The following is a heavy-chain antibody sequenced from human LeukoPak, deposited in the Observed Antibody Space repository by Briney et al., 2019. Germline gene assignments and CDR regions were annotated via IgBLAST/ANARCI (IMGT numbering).Heavy chain of an antibody. Sequence: PSETLSLTCAVYGGSFSGYYWSWIRQPPGKGLEWIGEINHSGSTNYNPSLKSRVTISVDTSKNQFSLKLSSVTAADTAVYYCASRRLYSSSSRWFDPWGQGTLVTVSS. V-gene: IGHV4-34*01. CDR3: ASRRLYSSSSRWFDP. D-gene: IGHD6-6*01. J-gene: IGHJ5*02. CDR1: GGSFSGYY. CDR2: INHSGST.